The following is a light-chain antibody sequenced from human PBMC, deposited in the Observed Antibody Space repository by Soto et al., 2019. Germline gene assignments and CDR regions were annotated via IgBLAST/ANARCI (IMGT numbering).Light chain of an antibody. J-gene: IGKJ2*01. V-gene: IGKV4-1*01. CDR1: QTFLYSSNIKNY. Sequence: DIVMIQSPDSLAVSLGERATINCKSSQTFLYSSNIKNYLAWYQQKPGQSPKLLIYWASTRESGVPDRFSGSGSGTDFTLTFTNLQAEDAAVYYCQQYYSIPYTFGQGTKLEIK. CDR2: WAS. CDR3: QQYYSIPYT.